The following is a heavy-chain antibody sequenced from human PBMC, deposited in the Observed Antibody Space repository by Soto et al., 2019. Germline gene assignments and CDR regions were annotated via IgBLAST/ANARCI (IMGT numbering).Heavy chain of an antibody. J-gene: IGHJ4*02. CDR1: GGSISSGGYY. Sequence: QVQLQESGPGLVKPSQTLSLTCTVSGGSISSGGYYWTWIRQHPGKGLEWIGYIYFTGSAYYNPSLKSRVTMSVDTSKNQFSLKLSSVTAADTAVYYCARSGTSGLGSQDYWGQGTLVTVSS. CDR2: IYFTGSA. V-gene: IGHV4-31*03. CDR3: ARSGTSGLGSQDY. D-gene: IGHD3-10*01.